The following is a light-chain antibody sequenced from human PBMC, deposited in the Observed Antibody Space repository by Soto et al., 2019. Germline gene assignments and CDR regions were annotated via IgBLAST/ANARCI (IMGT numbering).Light chain of an antibody. CDR2: EVS. CDR1: TSDIGGFYY. Sequence: QSALTQPASVSGSPGQSITISCTVSTSDIGGFYYVSWYQHHPGKAPKLMFYEVSNRPAGVSSRFSGSKSGNTASLTISGLQAEDEAHYYCSLYSNLTTKVFGGGTKLTVL. J-gene: IGLJ3*02. CDR3: SLYSNLTTKV. V-gene: IGLV2-14*01.